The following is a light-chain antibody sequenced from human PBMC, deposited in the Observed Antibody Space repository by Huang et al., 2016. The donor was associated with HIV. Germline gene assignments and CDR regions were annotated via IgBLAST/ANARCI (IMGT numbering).Light chain of an antibody. CDR3: QQYNSYLYT. J-gene: IGKJ2*01. Sequence: DIQMTQSPSTLSASVGDRVTITCRASQSISYWLAWYLQKPGKAPKLLIYKASSLESGVPSRFSGSGSGTEFTLTISSLQPDDFATYYCQQYNSYLYTFGQGTKVEIK. V-gene: IGKV1-5*03. CDR2: KAS. CDR1: QSISYW.